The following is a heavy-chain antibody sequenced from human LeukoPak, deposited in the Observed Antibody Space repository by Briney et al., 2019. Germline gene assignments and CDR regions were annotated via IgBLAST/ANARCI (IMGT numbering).Heavy chain of an antibody. CDR3: ARDHFRPFDP. CDR2: MYYSGST. CDR1: GGSISNSSYY. D-gene: IGHD2/OR15-2a*01. Sequence: PSETLSLTCTVSGGSISNSSYYWGWIRQPPGKGLEWIGSMYYSGSTYYNPSPKSRATISVDTSKNQFSLKLSSVTAADTAVYYCARDHFRPFDPWGQGTLVTVSS. V-gene: IGHV4-39*07. J-gene: IGHJ5*02.